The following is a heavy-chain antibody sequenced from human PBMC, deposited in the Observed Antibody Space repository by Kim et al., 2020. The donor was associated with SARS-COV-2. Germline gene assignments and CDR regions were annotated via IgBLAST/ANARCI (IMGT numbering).Heavy chain of an antibody. Sequence: GGSLRLSCAASGFTLSSNGMHWVRQAPGKGLEWVAVVWNDGSKDYYGDSVMGRFTISRDIPKNTLYLEMNSLRVEDTAVYYCAREVGGNGDYVGWFDPWGQGTLVTVSS. D-gene: IGHD4-17*01. CDR2: VWNDGSKD. CDR1: GFTLSSNG. CDR3: AREVGGNGDYVGWFDP. J-gene: IGHJ5*02. V-gene: IGHV3-33*01.